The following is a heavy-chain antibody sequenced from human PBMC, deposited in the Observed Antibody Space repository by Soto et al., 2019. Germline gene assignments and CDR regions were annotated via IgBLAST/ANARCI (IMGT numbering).Heavy chain of an antibody. J-gene: IGHJ5*02. Sequence: SETLSLTCTVSGASVSSDGDYWSWIRQPPGKGLEWIGYIYYSGSTNYNPSLKSRVTISVDTSKNQFSLNLTSVTAADTAVYYCASNDYDPPGKFDPWGQGTLVTVSS. V-gene: IGHV4-61*08. CDR3: ASNDYDPPGKFDP. D-gene: IGHD4-17*01. CDR1: GASVSSDGDY. CDR2: IYYSGST.